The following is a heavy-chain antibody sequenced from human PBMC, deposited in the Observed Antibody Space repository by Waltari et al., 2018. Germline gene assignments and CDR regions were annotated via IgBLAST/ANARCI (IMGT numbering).Heavy chain of an antibody. CDR1: GFTFSNYH. CDR2: ISSSSSTV. CDR3: VRDSYTSSPIRGDC. V-gene: IGHV3-48*04. Sequence: EEQMVESGGGLVQPGGSLRLSCTASGFTFSNYHMSWVRQAPGKGLEWLSYISSSSSTVFYADSVKGRFTISRDNSKNSVSLQMNSLRVEDTAVYYCVRDSYTSSPIRGDCWGQGALVTVSS. D-gene: IGHD6-13*01. J-gene: IGHJ4*02.